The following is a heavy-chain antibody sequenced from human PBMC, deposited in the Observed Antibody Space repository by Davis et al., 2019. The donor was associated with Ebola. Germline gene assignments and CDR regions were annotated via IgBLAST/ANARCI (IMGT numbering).Heavy chain of an antibody. Sequence: GESLKISCAASGFTFSDYYMSWIRQAPGKGLEWIAYIGPSGNSFYCADSVKGRFTISRDNAKNSLYLQMNSLRAEDTAVYYCASHSGWRNDYWGQGTLLTVSS. CDR2: IGPSGNSF. CDR1: GFTFSDYY. CDR3: ASHSGWRNDY. V-gene: IGHV3-11*04. D-gene: IGHD6-19*01. J-gene: IGHJ4*02.